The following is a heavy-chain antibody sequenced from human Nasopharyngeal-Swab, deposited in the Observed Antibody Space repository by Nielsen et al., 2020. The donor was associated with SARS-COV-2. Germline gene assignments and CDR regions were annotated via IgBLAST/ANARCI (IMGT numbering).Heavy chain of an antibody. V-gene: IGHV1-46*01. J-gene: IGHJ3*02. D-gene: IGHD1-26*01. CDR3: ARDQRAVWEWEHWGAFDI. CDR2: INPSGGST. Sequence: ASVKVSCKASGYTFTSYYMHWVRQAPGQGLEWMGIINPSGGSTSYAQKFQGRVTMTRDTSTSTAYMELRSLRSDDTAVYYCARDQRAVWEWEHWGAFDIWGQGTMVTVSS. CDR1: GYTFTSYY.